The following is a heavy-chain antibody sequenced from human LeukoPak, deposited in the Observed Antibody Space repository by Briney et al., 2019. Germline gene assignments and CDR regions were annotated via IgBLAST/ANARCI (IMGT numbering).Heavy chain of an antibody. V-gene: IGHV1-2*04. J-gene: IGHJ5*02. CDR2: INPNSGGT. Sequence: ASVKVSCKASGYTFTGYYMHWVRQDPGQGLEWMGWINPNSGGTNYAQKFQGWVTMTRDTSISTAYMELSRLRSDDTAVYYCARGPQTPSVREQQLVDNWFDPWGQGTLVTVSS. CDR3: ARGPQTPSVREQQLVDNWFDP. CDR1: GYTFTGYY. D-gene: IGHD6-13*01.